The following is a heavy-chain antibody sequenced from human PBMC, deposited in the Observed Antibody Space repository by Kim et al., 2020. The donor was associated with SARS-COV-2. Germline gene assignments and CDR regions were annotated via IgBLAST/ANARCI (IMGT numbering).Heavy chain of an antibody. CDR2: IYYNGGT. CDR1: GGSVSSGDYF. D-gene: IGHD2-21*01. CDR3: AREGYFFALGWNTPDY. J-gene: IGHJ4*01. Sequence: SETLSLTCTVSGGSVSSGDYFWSWIRQPPGKGLEWIGNIYYNGGTNYNPSLQSRITLSVDTSRNQFSLKVNSVTAADTAVYYCAREGYFFALGWNTPDY. V-gene: IGHV4-30-4*01.